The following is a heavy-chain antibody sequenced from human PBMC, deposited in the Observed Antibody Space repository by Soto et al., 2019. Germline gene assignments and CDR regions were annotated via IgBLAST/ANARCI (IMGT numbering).Heavy chain of an antibody. CDR2: ISYDGSNK. J-gene: IGHJ3*02. V-gene: IGHV3-30*18. CDR3: AKDVISIQLWSNAFDI. D-gene: IGHD5-18*01. Sequence: ESGGGVVQPGRSLRLSCAASGFTFSSYGMHWVRQAPGKGLEWVAVISYDGSNKYYADSVKGRFTISRDNSKNTLYLQMNSLRAEDTAVYYCAKDVISIQLWSNAFDIWGQGTMVTVSS. CDR1: GFTFSSYG.